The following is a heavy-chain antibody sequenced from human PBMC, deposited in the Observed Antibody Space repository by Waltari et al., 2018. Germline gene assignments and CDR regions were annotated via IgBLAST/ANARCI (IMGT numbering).Heavy chain of an antibody. Sequence: EVQLVESGGGLVQPGRSLRLSCAASGFTFDDYAMHWVRQAPGKGLEWVSGISWNSGSIGYADSVKGRFTISRDNAKNSLYLQMNSLRAEDTAVYYCAKAFYGIAASAQAYWGQGTLVTVSS. CDR3: AKAFYGIAASAQAY. CDR1: GFTFDDYA. V-gene: IGHV3-9*01. CDR2: ISWNSGSI. D-gene: IGHD6-13*01. J-gene: IGHJ4*02.